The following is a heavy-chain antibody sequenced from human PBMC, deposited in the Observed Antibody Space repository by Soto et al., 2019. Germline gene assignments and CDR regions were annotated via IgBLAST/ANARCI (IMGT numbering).Heavy chain of an antibody. J-gene: IGHJ4*02. Sequence: SETLSLTCTVSGGSISTITYYWGWIRQPPGKGLEWIGTIYYSGSTYYTPSLKSRVTISVDTSTNQFSLKLNDVTAADTAVYYCARHLYNYGSGSYFDYWGQGTPATVSS. CDR2: IYYSGST. CDR3: ARHLYNYGSGSYFDY. D-gene: IGHD3-10*01. CDR1: GGSISTITYY. V-gene: IGHV4-39*01.